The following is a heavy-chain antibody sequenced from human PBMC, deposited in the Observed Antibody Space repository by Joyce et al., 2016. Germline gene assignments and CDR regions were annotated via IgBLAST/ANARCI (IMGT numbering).Heavy chain of an antibody. Sequence: QLQLQQSGPGLVKPSETLSLTCTVSGGSISSIRYCWGWIRQPPGRGLEWMGNICYSGNTNYSPSLKSRLTISVHTSKKEFSLKLNSVTAADTAVYRCASLYSSGSKYYFDNWGQGTLVTVSS. CDR3: ASLYSSGSKYYFDN. V-gene: IGHV4-39*01. J-gene: IGHJ4*02. D-gene: IGHD6-19*01. CDR2: ICYSGNT. CDR1: GGSISSIRYC.